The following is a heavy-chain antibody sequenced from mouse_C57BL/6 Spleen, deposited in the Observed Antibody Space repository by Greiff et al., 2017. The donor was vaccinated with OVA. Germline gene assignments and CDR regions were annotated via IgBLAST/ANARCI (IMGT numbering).Heavy chain of an antibody. D-gene: IGHD1-1*01. CDR1: GYAFTNYL. V-gene: IGHV1-54*01. Sequence: VKLQQSGAELVRPGTSVKVSCKASGYAFTNYLIEWVKQRPGQGLEWIGVINPGSGGTNYNEKFKGKATLTADKSSSTAYMQLSSLTSEDSAVYYCARRDGSRFDYWGQGTTLTVSS. CDR3: ARRDGSRFDY. CDR2: INPGSGGT. J-gene: IGHJ2*01.